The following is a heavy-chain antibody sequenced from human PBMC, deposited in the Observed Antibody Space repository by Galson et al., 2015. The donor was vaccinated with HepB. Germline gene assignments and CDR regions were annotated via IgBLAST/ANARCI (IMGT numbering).Heavy chain of an antibody. D-gene: IGHD4-17*01. Sequence: SVKVSCKASGYTFTGYYMHWVRQAPGQGFEWMGWINPNSGGTNYAQKFQGRVTMTRDTSISTAYMELSRLRSDDTAVYYCARDLVTVTKRNWFDPWGQGTLVTVSS. CDR2: INPNSGGT. CDR1: GYTFTGYY. CDR3: ARDLVTVTKRNWFDP. J-gene: IGHJ5*02. V-gene: IGHV1-2*02.